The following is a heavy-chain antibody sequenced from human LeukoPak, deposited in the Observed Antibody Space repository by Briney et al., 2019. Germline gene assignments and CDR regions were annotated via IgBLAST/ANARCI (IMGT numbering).Heavy chain of an antibody. Sequence: GGSLRLSCAASGFTFSSYAMHWVRQAPGKGLEYVSAISSNGGSTYYANSVKSRFTISRDNSKNTLYLQMGSLRAEDMAVYYCARESDYYGSGSYYNPNAFDIWGQGTMVTVSS. J-gene: IGHJ3*02. CDR3: ARESDYYGSGSYYNPNAFDI. D-gene: IGHD3-10*01. CDR1: GFTFSSYA. V-gene: IGHV3-64*01. CDR2: ISSNGGST.